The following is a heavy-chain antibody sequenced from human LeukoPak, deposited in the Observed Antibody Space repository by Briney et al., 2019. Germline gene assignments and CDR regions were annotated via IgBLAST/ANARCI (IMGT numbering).Heavy chain of an antibody. CDR1: GYTFTGYY. J-gene: IGHJ4*02. Sequence: GASVKVSCQASGYTFTGYYLHWVRQAPAHGLEWLGWINPNSGRTNYAQKFQGRVTMTRNTSISPAYTELSRLRSDDTAVYYCAREWELLVKDWGEGTLVTVSS. CDR3: AREWELLVKD. D-gene: IGHD1-26*01. V-gene: IGHV1-2*02. CDR2: INPNSGRT.